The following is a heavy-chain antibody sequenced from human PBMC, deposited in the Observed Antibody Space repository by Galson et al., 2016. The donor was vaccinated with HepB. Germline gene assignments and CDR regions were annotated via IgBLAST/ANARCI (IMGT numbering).Heavy chain of an antibody. CDR3: SKVASSYDYYFMDV. D-gene: IGHD5-12*01. CDR2: ISVYNGNR. V-gene: IGHV1-18*04. J-gene: IGHJ6*03. Sequence: SVKVSCKASGYTFNNYGITWVRQAPGQGLEWMGWISVYNGNRNYAENFQGRVTMTTDRSASTAYMELRSLTSDDTAVYFCSKVASSYDYYFMDVWGQGTTVTVSS. CDR1: GYTFNNYG.